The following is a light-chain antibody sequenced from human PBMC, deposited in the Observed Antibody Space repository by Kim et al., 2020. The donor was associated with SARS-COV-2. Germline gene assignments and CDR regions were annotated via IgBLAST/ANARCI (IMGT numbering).Light chain of an antibody. J-gene: IGKJ5*01. CDR1: QDIRYY. CDR2: DAS. Sequence: ASVGDRVIITCQASQDIRYYLNWYQQKPGKAPKLLIYDASNLETGVSSRFSGSGSGTDFSFTINSLQPEDIGTYYCQQYDNLPITFGQGTRLEIK. V-gene: IGKV1-33*01. CDR3: QQYDNLPIT.